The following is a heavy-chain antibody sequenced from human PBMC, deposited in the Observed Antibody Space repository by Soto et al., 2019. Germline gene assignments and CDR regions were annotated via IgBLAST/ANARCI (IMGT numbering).Heavy chain of an antibody. CDR3: AGQYYDFWSGYYTRLEYYYYYMDV. CDR1: GGSISSSSYY. D-gene: IGHD3-3*01. CDR2: IYYSGST. J-gene: IGHJ6*03. Sequence: ASETLSLTCTVSGGSISSSSYYWGWIRQPPGKGLEWIGSIYYSGSTYYNPSLKSRVTISVDTSKNQFSLKLSSVTAADTAVYYCAGQYYDFWSGYYTRLEYYYYYMDVWGKGTTVTVSS. V-gene: IGHV4-39*01.